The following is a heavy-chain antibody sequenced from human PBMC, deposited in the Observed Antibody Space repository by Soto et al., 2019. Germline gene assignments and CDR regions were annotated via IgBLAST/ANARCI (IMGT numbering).Heavy chain of an antibody. J-gene: IGHJ3*02. Sequence: QVQLEQSGAEVKKPGASVRVSCKVSGYSITTYGVSWVRQAPGHGLEWMGWISGYNGKTRYAQKFQGRLTVTTDASTSTAYMELQSLRFDDTAIYFCARDRVGRATVVPDDPFDIWGQGTKVTVSS. CDR3: ARDRVGRATVVPDDPFDI. CDR1: GYSITTYG. V-gene: IGHV1-18*01. D-gene: IGHD2-21*01. CDR2: ISGYNGKT.